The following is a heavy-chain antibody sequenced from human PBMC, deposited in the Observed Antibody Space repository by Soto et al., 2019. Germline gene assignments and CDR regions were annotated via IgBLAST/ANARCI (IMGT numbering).Heavy chain of an antibody. CDR1: GGSIRSYY. J-gene: IGHJ5*02. CDR3: ARYSGYEGLRFDP. D-gene: IGHD5-12*01. CDR2: IYYSGST. V-gene: IGHV4-59*08. Sequence: SVTLALTCTVSGGSIRSYYWSWIRQPPGKGLEWIGYIYYSGSTNYNPSLKSRVTISVDTSKNQFSLKLSSVTAADTAVYYCARYSGYEGLRFDPWGQGTLVTVSS.